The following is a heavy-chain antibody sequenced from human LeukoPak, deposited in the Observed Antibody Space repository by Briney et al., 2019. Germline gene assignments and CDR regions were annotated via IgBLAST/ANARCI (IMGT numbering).Heavy chain of an antibody. CDR2: IYYSGST. D-gene: IGHD6-19*01. J-gene: IGHJ4*02. V-gene: IGHV4-39*07. Sequence: PSETLSLTCTVSGASISSNSYYWAWIRQPPGRGLEWIGSIYYSGSTYYNPSLKSRVTISVDTSKNRFSLKLSSVTAADTAVYYCARGDSSGWYYFDYWGQGTLVTVSS. CDR3: ARGDSSGWYYFDY. CDR1: GASISSNSYY.